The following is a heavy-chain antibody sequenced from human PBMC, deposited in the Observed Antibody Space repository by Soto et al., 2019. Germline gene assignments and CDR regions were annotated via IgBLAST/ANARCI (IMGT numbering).Heavy chain of an antibody. Sequence: QVQVVESGGGVVQPGRSLRLSCAASGFTFRNYASHWVRKAPGKGLEWVAVISHDGRNEYYADSVRGRFTISRDDSKNTLFLQMNSLRAEYTAVDYCAKGEGYSSYWTASWGQGTLVTVSS. D-gene: IGHD6-13*01. V-gene: IGHV3-30*04. J-gene: IGHJ5*01. CDR3: AKGEGYSSYWTAS. CDR2: ISHDGRNE. CDR1: GFTFRNYA.